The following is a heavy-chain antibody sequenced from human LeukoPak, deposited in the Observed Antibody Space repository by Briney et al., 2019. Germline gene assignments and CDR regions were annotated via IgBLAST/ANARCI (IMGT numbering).Heavy chain of an antibody. D-gene: IGHD6-19*01. CDR2: ITWNGGST. V-gene: IGHV3-20*04. Sequence: GGSLRLSCAASGFTFDDYGISWVRQAPGKGLEWVSGITWNGGSTGYADSVKGRFTISRDNAKNSVYLQMNSLRAEDTAFYYCARDPGDILVAGTFDYWGQGTLVTVSS. CDR3: ARDPGDILVAGTFDY. CDR1: GFTFDDYG. J-gene: IGHJ4*02.